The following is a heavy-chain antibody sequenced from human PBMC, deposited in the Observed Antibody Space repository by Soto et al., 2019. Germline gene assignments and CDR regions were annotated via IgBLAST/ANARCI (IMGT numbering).Heavy chain of an antibody. CDR3: ARGFGEVLWFPGF. J-gene: IGHJ4*02. D-gene: IGHD3-10*01. V-gene: IGHV1-3*01. CDR1: GYTFTRYA. Sequence: QVQLVQSGAEVKKPGASVKVSCKASGYTFTRYAIHWVRQAPGQRLEWMGWINAGNGNTKYSQKFQGRVTITRDTSASTAYMDLSSLRSEDTAVFYCARGFGEVLWFPGFWGQGTLVTVSS. CDR2: INAGNGNT.